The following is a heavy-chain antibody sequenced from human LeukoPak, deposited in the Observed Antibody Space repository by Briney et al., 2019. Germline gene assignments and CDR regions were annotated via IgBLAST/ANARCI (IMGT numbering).Heavy chain of an antibody. Sequence: GGSLRLSCAVSGFTFSNSWMKWVRQAPGKGLEWVADIKQDGSEKYYVDSVKGRFTISRDNAKNSLYLQMNSLRAEDTAVYYCARGDYFDRAFDVWGQGTTVTVSS. CDR1: GFTFSNSW. J-gene: IGHJ3*01. V-gene: IGHV3-7*03. D-gene: IGHD3-22*01. CDR3: ARGDYFDRAFDV. CDR2: IKQDGSEK.